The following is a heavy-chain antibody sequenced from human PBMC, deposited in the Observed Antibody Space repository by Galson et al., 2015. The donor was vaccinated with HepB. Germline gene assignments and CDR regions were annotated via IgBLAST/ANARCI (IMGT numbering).Heavy chain of an antibody. Sequence: QTGAEVKKPGESLKISCKGSGSSFTSYWIGWVRQMPGKGLEWMGIIYPGDSDTRYSPSFQGQVTISADKSISTAYLQWSSLKASDTAMYYCARHGAPGSSGYSRTFDYWGQGTLVTVSS. V-gene: IGHV5-51*01. D-gene: IGHD3-22*01. CDR1: GSSFTSYW. CDR2: IYPGDSDT. CDR3: ARHGAPGSSGYSRTFDY. J-gene: IGHJ4*02.